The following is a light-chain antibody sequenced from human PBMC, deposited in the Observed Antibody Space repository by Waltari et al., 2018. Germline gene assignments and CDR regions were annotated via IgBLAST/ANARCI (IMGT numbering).Light chain of an antibody. J-gene: IGKJ2*01. CDR3: QQYGSSPLYT. CDR1: QSVSNNY. V-gene: IGKV3-20*01. Sequence: EIVLTQSPGTLSLSPGERATLSCRASQSVSNNYLAWYQQKPGQAPRLLIYAASSRVTGIPDRFSGSGSVTDFTLTISRLEPEDFAVYYCQQYGSSPLYTFGQGTKLEIK. CDR2: AAS.